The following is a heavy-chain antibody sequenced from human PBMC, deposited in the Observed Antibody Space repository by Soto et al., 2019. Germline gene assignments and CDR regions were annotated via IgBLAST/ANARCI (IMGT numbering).Heavy chain of an antibody. CDR3: AKDFRAAGYSHGSFDY. J-gene: IGHJ4*02. V-gene: IGHV3-23*01. Sequence: EVQLLESGGGLLQPGGSLRLSCAASGFTFSSYALTWVRQAPGKGLEWVSTISGSGGSTYYADSVKGRFTISRDNSKNTLYLQMNSLRAEDTAVYYCAKDFRAAGYSHGSFDYWGQGTLVTVSS. D-gene: IGHD5-18*01. CDR1: GFTFSSYA. CDR2: ISGSGGST.